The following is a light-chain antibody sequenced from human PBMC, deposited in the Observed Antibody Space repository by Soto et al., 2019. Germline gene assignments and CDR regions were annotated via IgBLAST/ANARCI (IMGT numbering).Light chain of an antibody. Sequence: EIVIPRSPATLSVCPGERATLSWRASQSVSSTFAWYQQKPGQAPRLLIHGTSTRATGIPDRFSGSGSGTGFTLTISSLQSEDFAIYYCQQYSNWPGTFGQGTKVDIK. CDR2: GTS. V-gene: IGKV3-15*01. CDR1: QSVSST. CDR3: QQYSNWPGT. J-gene: IGKJ1*01.